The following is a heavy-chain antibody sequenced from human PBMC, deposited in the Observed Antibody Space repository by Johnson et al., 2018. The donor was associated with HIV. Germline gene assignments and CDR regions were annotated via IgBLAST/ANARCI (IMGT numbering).Heavy chain of an antibody. V-gene: IGHV3-30*02. CDR1: GFTFSSSG. J-gene: IGHJ3*02. CDR3: AKGRKTVTTVRPSAFDI. CDR2: IRYDGSNI. D-gene: IGHD4-17*01. Sequence: QVQLVESGGGVVQPGGSLRLSCAASGFTFSSSGMHWVRQAPGKGLEWVAFIRYDGSNIYYADSVKGRFTISRDNSKNTLYLQMNSLRAEDTAVYYCAKGRKTVTTVRPSAFDIWGQGTMVTVSS.